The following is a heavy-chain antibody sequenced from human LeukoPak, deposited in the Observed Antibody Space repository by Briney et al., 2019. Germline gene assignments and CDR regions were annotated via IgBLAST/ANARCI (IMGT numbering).Heavy chain of an antibody. Sequence: ASVKVSCKVSGYTLTELSMHWVRQAPGQGLEWMGGFDPEDGETIYAQKFQGRVTMTEDTSTDTAYMELSSLRSEDTAVYYCATGGLSGWSLFLDVWGKGTTVTVSS. V-gene: IGHV1-24*01. D-gene: IGHD6-19*01. CDR1: GYTLTELS. CDR2: FDPEDGET. J-gene: IGHJ6*04. CDR3: ATGGLSGWSLFLDV.